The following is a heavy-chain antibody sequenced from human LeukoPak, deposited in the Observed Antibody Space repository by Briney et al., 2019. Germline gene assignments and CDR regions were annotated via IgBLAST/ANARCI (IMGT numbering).Heavy chain of an antibody. D-gene: IGHD4-23*01. CDR3: ARDQNGGNRYWYFDL. J-gene: IGHJ2*01. V-gene: IGHV4-38-2*02. CDR2: IYHSGSI. Sequence: SETLSLTCTVSGYSISNGYYWGWIRQPPGKGLEWIGSIYHSGSIYYNPSLKSRVTISVDTSKNQLSLKLSSVTAADTAVYYCARDQNGGNRYWYFDLWGRGTLVTVSS. CDR1: GYSISNGYY.